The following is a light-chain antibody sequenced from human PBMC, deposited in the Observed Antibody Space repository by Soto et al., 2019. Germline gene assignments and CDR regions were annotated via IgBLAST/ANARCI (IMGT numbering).Light chain of an antibody. CDR3: QQYKSNPLT. CDR1: QSVSGW. V-gene: IGKV1-5*03. J-gene: IGKJ4*01. Sequence: DIPMTQSPSTLSASMGDRVTITCWASQSVSGWLAWYQQKPGKVPKLLIYKASSLQSGVPSRFSGSGSGTEFTLTISSLQPDDFATYYCQQYKSNPLTFGGGTKVEIK. CDR2: KAS.